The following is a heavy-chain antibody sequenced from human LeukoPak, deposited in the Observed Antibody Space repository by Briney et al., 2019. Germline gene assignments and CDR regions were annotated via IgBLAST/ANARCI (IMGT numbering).Heavy chain of an antibody. Sequence: GGSLRLSCAASGFTFSSYGMHWVRQAPGKGLEWVALIRYDGSNKYYVDSVKGRFTISRDNSKNTLYLQMNSLRAEDTAVYYCAKDPTTTTVTRPIGDWYFDLWGRGTLVTVSS. D-gene: IGHD4-17*01. CDR2: IRYDGSNK. J-gene: IGHJ2*01. V-gene: IGHV3-30*02. CDR1: GFTFSSYG. CDR3: AKDPTTTTVTRPIGDWYFDL.